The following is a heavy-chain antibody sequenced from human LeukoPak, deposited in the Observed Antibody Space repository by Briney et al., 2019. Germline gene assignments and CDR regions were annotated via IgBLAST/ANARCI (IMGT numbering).Heavy chain of an antibody. CDR3: ARDVGYYYDSSGYRQPFDY. D-gene: IGHD3-22*01. Sequence: ASVKVSCKASGYTFTSYGISWVRQAPGQGLEWMEWISAYNGNTNYAQKLQGGVTMTTDTSTSTAYMELRSLRSDDTAVYYCARDVGYYYDSSGYRQPFDYWGRGTLVTVSS. J-gene: IGHJ4*02. CDR1: GYTFTSYG. V-gene: IGHV1-18*01. CDR2: ISAYNGNT.